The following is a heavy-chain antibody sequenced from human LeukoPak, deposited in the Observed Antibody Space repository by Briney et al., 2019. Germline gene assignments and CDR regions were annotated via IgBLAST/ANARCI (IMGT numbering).Heavy chain of an antibody. V-gene: IGHV3-30*03. CDR3: ARGNTIFGVVRPDYYYYYYMDV. CDR2: ISYDGSNK. CDR1: GFTFSSYG. Sequence: GGSLRLSCAASGFTFSSYGMHWVRQAPGKGLEWVAVISYDGSNKYYADSVKGRFTISRDNSKNTLYLQMNSLRAEDTAVYYCARGNTIFGVVRPDYYYYYYMDVWGKGTTVTVSS. J-gene: IGHJ6*03. D-gene: IGHD3-3*01.